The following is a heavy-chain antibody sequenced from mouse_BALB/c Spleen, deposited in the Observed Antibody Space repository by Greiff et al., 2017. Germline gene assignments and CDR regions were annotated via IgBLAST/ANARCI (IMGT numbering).Heavy chain of an antibody. CDR2: INPSNGGT. D-gene: IGHD2-1*01. J-gene: IGHJ2*01. Sequence: QVQLQQSGAELVKPGASVKLSCKASGYTFTSYYMYWVKQRPGQGLEWIGEINPSNGGTNFNEKFKSKATLTVDKSSSTAYMQLSSLTSEDSAVYYCTRKGNPFDYWGQGTTLTVSS. CDR3: TRKGNPFDY. V-gene: IGHV1S81*02. CDR1: GYTFTSYY.